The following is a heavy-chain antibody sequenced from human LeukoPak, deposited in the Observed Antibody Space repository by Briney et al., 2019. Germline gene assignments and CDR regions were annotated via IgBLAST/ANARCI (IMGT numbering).Heavy chain of an antibody. Sequence: ASVKVSCKASGYTFTKYGISWVRQAPGQGLEWMGWISTYNGDTKYAQKLQGRVTMTTDTSTSTAYMELRSLRSDDTAMYYCARDPSNSSGRSIYFDYWGQGTLVTVSS. V-gene: IGHV1-18*01. D-gene: IGHD6-19*01. CDR1: GYTFTKYG. J-gene: IGHJ4*02. CDR2: ISTYNGDT. CDR3: ARDPSNSSGRSIYFDY.